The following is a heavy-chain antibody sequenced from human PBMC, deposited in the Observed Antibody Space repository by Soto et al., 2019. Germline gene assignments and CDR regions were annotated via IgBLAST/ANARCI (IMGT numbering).Heavy chain of an antibody. CDR1: GFTFNIFC. CDR2: ISYDGSSI. Sequence: GGSLRLSCSASGFTFNIFCMHWFRQAPGKGLEWVAAISYDGSSIFYPDSVKGRFTISRDNSKNTLYLQMNSLRVEDTAVYYCAKKLPGSQYALFDSWGQGTLVTVSS. J-gene: IGHJ4*02. D-gene: IGHD2-2*01. CDR3: AKKLPGSQYALFDS. V-gene: IGHV3-30*18.